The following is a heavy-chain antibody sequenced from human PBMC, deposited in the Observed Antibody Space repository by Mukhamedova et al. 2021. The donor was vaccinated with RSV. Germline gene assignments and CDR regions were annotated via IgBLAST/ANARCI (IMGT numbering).Heavy chain of an antibody. CDR3: AYARGWVCRENWFEP. CDR2: IPYDGSNK. D-gene: IGHD2-8*01. V-gene: IGHV3-30*04. J-gene: IGHJ5*02. Sequence: TFSSYTMHWVLQAPGQRPPSVAVIPYDGSNKSYANSVKCRFTLSRSNSKNTLHLQLLSLCAADTAVYYCAYARGWVCRENWFEPW. CDR1: TFSSYT.